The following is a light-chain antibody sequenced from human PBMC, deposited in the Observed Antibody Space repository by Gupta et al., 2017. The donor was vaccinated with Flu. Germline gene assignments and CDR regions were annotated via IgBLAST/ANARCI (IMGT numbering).Light chain of an antibody. CDR3: QRRYSTLT. V-gene: IGKV1-39*01. Sequence: DIQMTQSPSSLSASVGDRVTITCRASQSISRYLNWYQQKPGKAPKLLINAASSLQSGVPPSLSGRGLGKDFTPTTGSRRPEDFATYNGQRRYSTLTFGGGTKVEIK. CDR2: AAS. J-gene: IGKJ4*01. CDR1: QSISRY.